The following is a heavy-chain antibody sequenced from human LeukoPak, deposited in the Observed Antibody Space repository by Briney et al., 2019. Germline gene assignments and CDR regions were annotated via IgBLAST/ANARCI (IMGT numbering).Heavy chain of an antibody. J-gene: IGHJ4*02. CDR2: ISGSYDYK. D-gene: IGHD2-2*02. V-gene: IGHV3-21*01. CDR1: GFTFSTYS. Sequence: GGSLRLSCAASGFTFSTYSMNWVRQAPGKGLEWVSSISGSYDYKYYADSVKGRFTISRDNAKNSLYLQMTSLRAEDTALYFCARGYCDTSGCYIFLDYWGQGTLVTVSS. CDR3: ARGYCDTSGCYIFLDY.